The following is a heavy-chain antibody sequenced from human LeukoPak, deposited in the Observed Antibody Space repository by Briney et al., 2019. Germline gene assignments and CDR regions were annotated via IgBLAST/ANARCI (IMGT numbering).Heavy chain of an antibody. J-gene: IGHJ3*02. CDR3: ARGVAAAGTSDASDI. D-gene: IGHD6-13*01. CDR2: IYSGGST. CDR1: GSTVSSNY. V-gene: IGHV3-53*01. Sequence: GGSLRLSCAASGSTVSSNYMSWVRQAPGKGLEWVSVIYSGGSTYYADSVKGRFTISRDNSKNTLYLQMNSLRAEDTAVYYCARGVAAAGTSDASDIWGQGTMVTVSS.